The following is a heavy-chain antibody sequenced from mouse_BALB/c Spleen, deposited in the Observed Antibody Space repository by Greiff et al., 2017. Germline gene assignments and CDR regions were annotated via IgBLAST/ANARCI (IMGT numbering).Heavy chain of an antibody. CDR2: IWTGGGT. Sequence: VKLMESGPGLVAPSQSLSITCTVSGFSLTSYDISWIRQPPGKGLEWLGVIWTGGGTNYNSAFMSRLSISKDNSKSQVFLKMNSLQTDDTAIYYCVTISTWFAYWGQGTLVTVSA. J-gene: IGHJ3*01. D-gene: IGHD6-1*01. CDR3: VTISTWFAY. V-gene: IGHV2-9-2*01. CDR1: GFSLTSYD.